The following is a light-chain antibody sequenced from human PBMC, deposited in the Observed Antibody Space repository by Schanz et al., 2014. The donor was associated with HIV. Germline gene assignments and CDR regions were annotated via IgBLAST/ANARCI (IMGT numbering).Light chain of an antibody. CDR1: QSVSNY. CDR3: QQYSDWPPST. J-gene: IGKJ2*01. Sequence: EIVLTQSPATLSLSPGERATLSCRASQSVSNYLAWYQQKPGQAPRLLIYNASNRATGIPARFSGSGSGTEFTLTISGLQSEDFALYYCQQYSDWPPSTFGQGTKVEIK. CDR2: NAS. V-gene: IGKV3-11*01.